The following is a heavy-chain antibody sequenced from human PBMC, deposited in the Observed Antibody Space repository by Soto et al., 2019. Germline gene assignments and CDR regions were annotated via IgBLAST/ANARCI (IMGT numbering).Heavy chain of an antibody. V-gene: IGHV3-7*01. CDR3: ARVGRYGWDFDH. CDR1: EFSVRSYW. CDR2: INEDGSQK. D-gene: IGHD5-18*01. J-gene: IGHJ4*02. Sequence: PGGSLRLSCAASEFSVRSYWMTWVRQSPGKGLEWVALINEDGSQKYYVGSVKGRFIISRDNAKDSVYMQMERLRAGDTAVYFCARVGRYGWDFDHWGKGNXVTVFS.